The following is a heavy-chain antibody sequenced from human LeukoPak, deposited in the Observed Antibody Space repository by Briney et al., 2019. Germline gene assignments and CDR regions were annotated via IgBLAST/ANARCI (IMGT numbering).Heavy chain of an antibody. J-gene: IGHJ4*02. CDR1: GFTFSSYW. D-gene: IGHD6-13*01. CDR2: IYSGGST. CDR3: ARGGLRQQLVRGDHFDD. Sequence: PGGSLRLSCAASGFTFSSYWMSWVRQAPGKGLEWVSVIYSGGSTYYADSVKGRFSISRDNSKNTLYLQMNSLRDEDTAVYYCARGGLRQQLVRGDHFDDWGQGTLATVSS. V-gene: IGHV3-66*01.